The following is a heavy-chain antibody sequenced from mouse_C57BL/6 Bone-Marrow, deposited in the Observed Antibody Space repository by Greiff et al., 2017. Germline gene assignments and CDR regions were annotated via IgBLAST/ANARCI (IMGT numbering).Heavy chain of an antibody. Sequence: EVKLMASGAELVRPGASVKLSCTASGFNIKDDYMHWVKQRPEQGLEWIGWIDPENGDTEYASKFQGKATITADTSSNTAYLQLSSLTSEDTAVYYCTFDGPYYAMDYWGQGTSVTVSS. CDR3: TFDGPYYAMDY. V-gene: IGHV14-4*01. J-gene: IGHJ4*01. CDR1: GFNIKDDY. CDR2: IDPENGDT. D-gene: IGHD2-3*01.